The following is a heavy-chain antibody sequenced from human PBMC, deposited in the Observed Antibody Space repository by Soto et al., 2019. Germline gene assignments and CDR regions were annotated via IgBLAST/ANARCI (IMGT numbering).Heavy chain of an antibody. CDR3: TSSCSSTSCSLYYYYYYMDV. CDR1: GFTFGDYA. CDR2: IRSKAYGGTT. D-gene: IGHD2-2*01. J-gene: IGHJ6*03. V-gene: IGHV3-49*03. Sequence: GGSLRLSCTASGFTFGDYAMSWFRQAPGKGLEWVGFIRSKAYGGTTEYAASVKGRFTISRDDSKSIAYLQMNSLKTEDTAVYYCTSSCSSTSCSLYYYYYYMDVWGKGTTVTVSS.